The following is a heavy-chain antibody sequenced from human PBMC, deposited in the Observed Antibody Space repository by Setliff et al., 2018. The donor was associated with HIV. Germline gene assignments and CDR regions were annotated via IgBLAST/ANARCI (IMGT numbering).Heavy chain of an antibody. CDR3: ARGPITMIVVYFDY. Sequence: ASVKVSCKASGYTFSDYFIHWVRQAPGQGLEWMGWMNPNSGGTNQAQEFQGRVTMTRDTSISTAYMELSRLRSDDTAVYYCARGPITMIVVYFDYWGQGTLVTVSS. D-gene: IGHD3-22*01. CDR1: GYTFSDYF. CDR2: MNPNSGGT. J-gene: IGHJ4*02. V-gene: IGHV1-2*02.